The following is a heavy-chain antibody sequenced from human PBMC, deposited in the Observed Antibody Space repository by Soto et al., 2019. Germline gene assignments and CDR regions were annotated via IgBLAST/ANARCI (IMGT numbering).Heavy chain of an antibody. Sequence: QMQLVQSGPEVKKPGTSVKVSCKASGFTFTSSAVQWVRQARGQRLEWIGWIVVGSGNTNYAQKFQERVTITRDMSTSTAYMELSSLRSEDTAVDYCAAKAGYFYDSSGYAWGQGTLVTVSS. D-gene: IGHD3-22*01. CDR3: AAKAGYFYDSSGYA. V-gene: IGHV1-58*01. CDR1: GFTFTSSA. CDR2: IVVGSGNT. J-gene: IGHJ4*02.